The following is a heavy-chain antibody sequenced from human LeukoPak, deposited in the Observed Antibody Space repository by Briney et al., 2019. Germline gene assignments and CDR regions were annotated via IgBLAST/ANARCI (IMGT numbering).Heavy chain of an antibody. V-gene: IGHV3-53*01. CDR1: GFTVSSNY. Sequence: GGSLRLSCAASGFTVSSNYMSWVRQAPGKGLEWVSVIYSGGSTYYADSVKGRFTISRDNSKNTLYLQMNSLRAEDTAVYYCARVPDGFYYFDYWGQGTLVTVSS. J-gene: IGHJ4*02. CDR2: IYSGGST. D-gene: IGHD5-24*01. CDR3: ARVPDGFYYFDY.